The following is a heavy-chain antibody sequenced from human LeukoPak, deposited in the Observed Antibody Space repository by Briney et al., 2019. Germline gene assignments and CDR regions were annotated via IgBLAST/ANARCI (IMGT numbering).Heavy chain of an antibody. CDR1: GGSISSSSYY. CDR3: ARGPGPQMVQGVITRIYYFDY. Sequence: SSETLSLTCTVSGGSISSSSYYWSWIRQPPGKGLEWIGEINHSGSTNYNPSLKSRVTISVDTSKNQFSLKLSSVTAADTAVYYCARGPGPQMVQGVITRIYYFDYWGQGTLVTVSS. CDR2: INHSGST. V-gene: IGHV4-39*07. J-gene: IGHJ4*02. D-gene: IGHD3-10*01.